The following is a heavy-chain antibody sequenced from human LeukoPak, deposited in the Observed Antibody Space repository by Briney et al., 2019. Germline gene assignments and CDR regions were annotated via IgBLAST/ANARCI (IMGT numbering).Heavy chain of an antibody. CDR2: INHSGST. J-gene: IGHJ4*02. CDR1: GGSFSGYY. V-gene: IGHV4-34*01. CDR3: ASRSTGCDY. Sequence: SETLSLTCAVYGGSFSGYYWSWIRQPPGKGLEWIGEINHSGSTNYNPSLKSRVTISVDTSKNQFSLKLSSVTAADTAAYYCASRSTGCDYWGQGTLVTVSS. D-gene: IGHD2-2*01.